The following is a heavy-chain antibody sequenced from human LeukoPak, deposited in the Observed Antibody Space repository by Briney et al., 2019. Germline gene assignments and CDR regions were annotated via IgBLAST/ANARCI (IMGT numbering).Heavy chain of an antibody. Sequence: PSETLSLTCAVYGGSFSGYYWNWIRQPPGKGLEWIGEINHSGSTNYNPSLKSRVTISVHTSKNQFSLKLSSVTAADTAVYYCARGYSIAESWGQGTLVTVSS. CDR3: ARGYSIAES. J-gene: IGHJ4*02. D-gene: IGHD4-11*01. CDR1: GGSFSGYY. CDR2: INHSGST. V-gene: IGHV4-34*01.